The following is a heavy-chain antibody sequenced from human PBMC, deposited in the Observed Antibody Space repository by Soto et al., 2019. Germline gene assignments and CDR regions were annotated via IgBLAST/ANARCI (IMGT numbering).Heavy chain of an antibody. V-gene: IGHV4-4*02. D-gene: IGHD6-19*01. CDR1: GDSISSPKW. J-gene: IGHJ3*01. CDR3: AYSSGWYRHDV. Sequence: QVQLQESGPGLVKPSGTLSLTCAVSGDSISSPKWWTWLRQPPGKGLEWIGDLLHSGTTNYNPSLKRRVTLAVDKTQNQSSLKLTSVTAADTAIYYCAYSSGWYRHDVWGQGTSVTVSS. CDR2: LLHSGTT.